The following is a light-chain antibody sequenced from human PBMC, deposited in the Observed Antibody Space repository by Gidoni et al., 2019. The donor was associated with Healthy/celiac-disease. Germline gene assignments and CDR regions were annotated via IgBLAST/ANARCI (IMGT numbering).Light chain of an antibody. V-gene: IGKV3-11*01. CDR3: QQRSNWPGS. J-gene: IGKJ2*01. Sequence: EIVLTQSPATLSLSPGERATLSCRASQSVSSYLAWYQQKPGQAPRLLIYDASNRATGIPAISSLEPEDFAVYYCQQRSNWPGSFGQGTKLEIK. CDR2: DAS. CDR1: QSVSSY.